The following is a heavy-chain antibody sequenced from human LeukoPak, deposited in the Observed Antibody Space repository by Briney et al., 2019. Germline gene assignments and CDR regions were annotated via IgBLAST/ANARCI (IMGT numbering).Heavy chain of an antibody. CDR1: GYTFTSYY. V-gene: IGHV1-2*02. CDR2: INPNSGGT. CDR3: GRAHRFYYYMDV. J-gene: IGHJ6*03. D-gene: IGHD3-3*01. Sequence: PGASVKVSCKASGYTFTSYYMHWVRQAPGQGLEWMGWINPNSGGTNYAQKFQGRVTMTRDTSISTAYMELSRLRSDDTAVYYCGRAHRFYYYMDVWGKGTTVTVSS.